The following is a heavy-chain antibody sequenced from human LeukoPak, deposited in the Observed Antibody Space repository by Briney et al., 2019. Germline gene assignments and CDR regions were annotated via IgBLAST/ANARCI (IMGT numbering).Heavy chain of an antibody. J-gene: IGHJ4*02. CDR2: INHSGST. CDR1: GGSFSGYY. Sequence: PSETLSLTCAVYGGSFSGYYWCWIRKPPGEGLEWIGEINHSGSTNYNPSLKSRVTISVDTSKNQFSLKLSSVTAADTAVYYCARGWGAWGQGTLVTVSS. V-gene: IGHV4-34*01. CDR3: ARGWGA. D-gene: IGHD3-16*01.